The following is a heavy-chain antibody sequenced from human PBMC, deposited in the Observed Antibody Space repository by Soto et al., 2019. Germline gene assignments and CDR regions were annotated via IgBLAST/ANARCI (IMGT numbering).Heavy chain of an antibody. CDR3: AGFTYYDILTGYRAAFVI. CDR2: IYYSGST. Sequence: SETLSLNCTVSGGSISSYYWSWIRQPPGKGLEWIGYIYYSGSTNYNPSLKSRVTISVDTSKNQFSLKLSSVTAADTAVYYCAGFTYYDILTGYRAAFVIWGQGTMVTVSS. J-gene: IGHJ3*02. CDR1: GGSISSYY. V-gene: IGHV4-59*01. D-gene: IGHD3-9*01.